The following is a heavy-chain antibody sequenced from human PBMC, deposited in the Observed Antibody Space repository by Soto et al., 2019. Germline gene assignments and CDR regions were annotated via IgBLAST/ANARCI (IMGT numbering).Heavy chain of an antibody. CDR3: ASESWFDP. V-gene: IGHV3-9*01. J-gene: IGHJ5*02. Sequence: EVQLVESGGGLVQPGRSPRLSCAASGFTFDDYAMHWVRQAPGKGLEWVSGISWKSGSIGYADSVKGRFTISRDNAKNSLYLQMNSLRAEDTALYYCASESWFDPWGQGTLVTVSS. CDR2: ISWKSGSI. CDR1: GFTFDDYA.